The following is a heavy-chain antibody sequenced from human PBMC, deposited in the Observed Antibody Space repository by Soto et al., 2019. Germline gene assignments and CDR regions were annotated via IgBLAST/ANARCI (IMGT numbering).Heavy chain of an antibody. D-gene: IGHD6-19*01. CDR1: GYTFTSYA. J-gene: IGHJ6*02. CDR3: ARDRIGWLVHYYYYYGMDV. CDR2: INAGNGNT. V-gene: IGHV1-3*01. Sequence: QVPLVQSGAEVKKPGASVKVSCKASGYTFTSYAMHWVRQAPGQRLEWMGWINAGNGNTKYSQKFQGRVTITRDTSASTAYMELSSLRSEDTAVYYCARDRIGWLVHYYYYYGMDVWGQGTTVTVSS.